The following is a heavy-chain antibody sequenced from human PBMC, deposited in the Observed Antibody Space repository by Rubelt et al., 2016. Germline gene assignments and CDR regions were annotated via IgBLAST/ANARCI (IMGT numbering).Heavy chain of an antibody. CDR3: YYEGF. D-gene: IGHD3-22*01. CDR2: SGSGGST. CDR1: GFSVSSNY. V-gene: IGHV3-53*01. J-gene: IGHJ4*02. Sequence: EVQLVESGGGLIQPGGSLRLSCAASGFSVSSNYMSWVRQAPGKGLEWVSAISGSGGSTYYADSVKGRFTISRDNSRNTLYLHMNSLRADDTAKYYCYYEGFWGQGTLVTVSS.